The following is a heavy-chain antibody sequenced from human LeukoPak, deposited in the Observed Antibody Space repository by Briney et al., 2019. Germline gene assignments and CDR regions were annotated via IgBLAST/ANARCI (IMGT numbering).Heavy chain of an antibody. D-gene: IGHD1-7*01. CDR1: GGSVSSYY. Sequence: SSQTLSLTCTVSGGSVSSYYWSWIRQPPGKGLEWIGYIYYSGSTNYNPSLKSRVTISVDTSKNQFSLKLSSVTAADTAVYHCARDNWNYGSSMDVWGQGTTVTVSS. V-gene: IGHV4-59*02. CDR3: ARDNWNYGSSMDV. J-gene: IGHJ6*02. CDR2: IYYSGST.